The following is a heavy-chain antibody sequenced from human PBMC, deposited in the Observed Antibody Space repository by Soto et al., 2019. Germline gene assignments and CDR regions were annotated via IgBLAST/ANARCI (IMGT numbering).Heavy chain of an antibody. J-gene: IGHJ4*02. CDR3: ATQIAAGGGG. Sequence: GGALGLSCAASGFTFSSYWLRWVRQAPGEGLVWVSRINSDGSSTRYADSVKGRFTISRDNAKNTLYLQMNNLRAEDTAVYYCATQIAAGGGGWGQGTLVPVSS. CDR1: GFTFSSYW. V-gene: IGHV3-74*01. CDR2: INSDGSST. D-gene: IGHD6-13*01.